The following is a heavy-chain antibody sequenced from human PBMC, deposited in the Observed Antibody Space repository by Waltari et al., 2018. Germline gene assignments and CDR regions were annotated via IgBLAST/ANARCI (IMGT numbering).Heavy chain of an antibody. CDR2: IKKDGSEK. CDR1: GFTFRRYS. J-gene: IGHJ4*02. D-gene: IGHD6-19*01. Sequence: EVQLVESGGGLVQPGGSLTLSCAASGFTFRRYSMSWVRPAPGEGLEWVANIKKDGSEKYYVDSVKGRFTISRDNAKNTLYLQMNSLRAEDTAVYYCARGPRSSGWYANYWGQGTLVTVSS. V-gene: IGHV3-7*01. CDR3: ARGPRSSGWYANY.